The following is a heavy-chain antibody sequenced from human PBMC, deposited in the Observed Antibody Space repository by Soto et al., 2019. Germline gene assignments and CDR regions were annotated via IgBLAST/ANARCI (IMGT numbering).Heavy chain of an antibody. V-gene: IGHV3-9*01. Sequence: ESGGGLVQPGWSLRLSCAASGFTFDDYAMHWVRQVPGKGLEWVSGINWNSGSIGYADSVKGRFAISRDNAKNSLHLQMNSLRAEDTAFYYCVKDESINWYSGHFRHWGQGTLVTVSS. CDR2: INWNSGSI. D-gene: IGHD6-13*01. CDR1: GFTFDDYA. CDR3: VKDESINWYSGHFRH. J-gene: IGHJ1*01.